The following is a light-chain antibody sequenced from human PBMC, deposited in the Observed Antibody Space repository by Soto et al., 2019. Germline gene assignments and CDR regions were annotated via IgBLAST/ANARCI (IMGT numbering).Light chain of an antibody. J-gene: IGLJ1*01. CDR3: CSFAGTPYV. Sequence: QAVVTQPRSVSGSPGQSLTISCTGTSSDVGGYDYVSWYQQHPGKAPKLIIYDVSKRPSGVPDRFSGSKSGNTASLTISGLQAEDEADYYCCSFAGTPYVFGTGTKVTVL. CDR2: DVS. V-gene: IGLV2-11*01. CDR1: SSDVGGYDY.